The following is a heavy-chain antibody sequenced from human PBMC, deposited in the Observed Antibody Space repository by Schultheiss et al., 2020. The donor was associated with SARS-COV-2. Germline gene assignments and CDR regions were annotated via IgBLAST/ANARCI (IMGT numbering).Heavy chain of an antibody. CDR3: ARAKYYYDSSGYYYYYGMDV. J-gene: IGHJ6*02. V-gene: IGHV4-4*02. CDR2: IYHSGST. Sequence: SETLSLTCAVSGGSISSSNWWSWVRQPPGKGLEWIGEIYHSGSTNYNPSLKSRVTISVDKSKNQFSLKLSSVTAADTAVYYCARAKYYYDSSGYYYYYGMDVWGQGTTVTVSS. CDR1: GGSISSSNW. D-gene: IGHD3-22*01.